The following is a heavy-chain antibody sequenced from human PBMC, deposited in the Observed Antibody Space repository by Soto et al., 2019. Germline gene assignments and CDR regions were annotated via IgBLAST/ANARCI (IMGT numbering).Heavy chain of an antibody. J-gene: IGHJ3*02. CDR3: ARAGYYYDSSGYYHGAFDI. V-gene: IGHV4-31*03. Sequence: SETLSLTCTVSGGSISSGGYYWSWIRQHPGKGLEWIGYIYYSGSTYYNPSLKSRVTISVDTSKNQFFLKLSSVTAADTAVYYCARAGYYYDSSGYYHGAFDIWGQGTMVTVSS. CDR2: IYYSGST. D-gene: IGHD3-22*01. CDR1: GGSISSGGYY.